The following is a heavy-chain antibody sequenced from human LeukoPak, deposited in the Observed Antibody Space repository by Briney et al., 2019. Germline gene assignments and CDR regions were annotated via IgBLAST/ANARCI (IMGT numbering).Heavy chain of an antibody. V-gene: IGHV4-34*01. CDR3: AKDYYDSSGYYGG. CDR2: INHSGST. Sequence: PSETLSLTCAVYGGSFSGYYWSWIRQPPGKGLEWVGEINHSGSTNYNPSLKSRVTISVDTSKNQFSLKLSSVTAADTAVYYCAKDYYDSSGYYGGWGQGTLVTVSS. D-gene: IGHD3-22*01. J-gene: IGHJ4*02. CDR1: GGSFSGYY.